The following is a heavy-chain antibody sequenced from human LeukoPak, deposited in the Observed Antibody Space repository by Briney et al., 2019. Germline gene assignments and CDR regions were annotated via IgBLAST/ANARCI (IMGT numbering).Heavy chain of an antibody. V-gene: IGHV4-34*01. CDR1: GGSFSVYY. Sequence: SETLSLTCAVYGGSFSVYYWSWIRQPPGKGLEWIGEINHSGSTNYKPSLTSRVTISVDTSKNQFSLKLSSVTAADTAVYYCARGKPSVYRYYFDYWGQGTLVTVSS. CDR2: INHSGST. D-gene: IGHD2-8*01. J-gene: IGHJ4*02. CDR3: ARGKPSVYRYYFDY.